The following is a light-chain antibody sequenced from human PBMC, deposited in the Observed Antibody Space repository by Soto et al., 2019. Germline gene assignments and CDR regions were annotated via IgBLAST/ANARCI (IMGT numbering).Light chain of an antibody. CDR3: QQYNSYSWT. V-gene: IGKV1-5*03. Sequence: IHMTPSPYTLSGPLGDSIPITCRASQSIGSWSAWYQQKPGKAPKLVIYKASSLESGVPSGFSGSGSGTEFTLTISSLQPDDFATYYCQQYNSYSWTFGQGTKVDI. CDR2: KAS. CDR1: QSIGSW. J-gene: IGKJ1*01.